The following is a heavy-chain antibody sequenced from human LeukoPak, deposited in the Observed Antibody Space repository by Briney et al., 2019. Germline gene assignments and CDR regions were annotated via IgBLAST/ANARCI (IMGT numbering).Heavy chain of an antibody. V-gene: IGHV1-69*13. D-gene: IGHD6-13*01. Sequence: EASVKVSCKASGGTFSSYAISLVRQAPGQGLEWMGGIIPIFGTANYAQKFQGRVTITADESTSTAYMELSSLRSEDTAVYYCASNPGIAAAGFDYWGQGTLVTVSS. J-gene: IGHJ4*02. CDR3: ASNPGIAAAGFDY. CDR2: IIPIFGTA. CDR1: GGTFSSYA.